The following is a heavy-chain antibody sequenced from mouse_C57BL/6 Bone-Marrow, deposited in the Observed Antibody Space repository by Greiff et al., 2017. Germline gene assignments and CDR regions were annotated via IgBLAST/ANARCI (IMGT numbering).Heavy chain of an antibody. Sequence: VHLVESGAELVRPGTSVKMSCKASGYTFTNYWIGWAKQRPGHGLEWIGDIYPGGGYTNYNEKFKGKATLTADKSSSTAYMQFSSLTSEDSAIYYGARKRSYWYFDVWGTGTTVTVSS. CDR1: GYTFTNYW. CDR3: ARKRSYWYFDV. V-gene: IGHV1-63*01. J-gene: IGHJ1*03. CDR2: IYPGGGYT.